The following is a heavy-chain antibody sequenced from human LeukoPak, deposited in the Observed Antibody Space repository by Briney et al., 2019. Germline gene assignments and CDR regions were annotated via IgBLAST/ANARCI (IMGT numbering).Heavy chain of an antibody. Sequence: PSQTLSLTCTVSGGSISSGSYYWSWIRQPAGKGLEWIGRIYTSGSTNYNPSLKSRVTTSVDTSKNQFSLKLSSVTAADTAVYYCARERGTALAGTSYYYYYYMDVWGKGTTVTISS. CDR1: GGSISSGSYY. J-gene: IGHJ6*03. V-gene: IGHV4-61*02. CDR2: IYTSGST. D-gene: IGHD6-19*01. CDR3: ARERGTALAGTSYYYYYYMDV.